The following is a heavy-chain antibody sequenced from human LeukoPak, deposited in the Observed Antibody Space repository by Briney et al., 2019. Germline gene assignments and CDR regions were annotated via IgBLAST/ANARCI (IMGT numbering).Heavy chain of an antibody. CDR3: ARDRYDILTGYGFLFYYYYGMDV. Sequence: GGSLGLSCAASGFTFSSYAMHWVRQAPGKGLEWVAVISYDGSNKYYADSVKGRFTISRDNSKNTLYLQMNSLRAEDTAVYYCARDRYDILTGYGFLFYYYYGMDVWGQGTTVTVSS. J-gene: IGHJ6*02. V-gene: IGHV3-30-3*01. CDR1: GFTFSSYA. D-gene: IGHD3-9*01. CDR2: ISYDGSNK.